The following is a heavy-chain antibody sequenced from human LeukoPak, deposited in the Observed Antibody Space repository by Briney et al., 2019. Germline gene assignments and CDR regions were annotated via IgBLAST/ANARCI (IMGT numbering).Heavy chain of an antibody. Sequence: SQTLSLTCTVAGGSISSGSYYWGWIRQPAGKGREWIARIYTSGSTNYNPSLKSRATISVDTSKNQFSLKLSSVTAEDTAVYYCAKPNFPLGPSNAFDIWGQGTMVTVSS. J-gene: IGHJ3*02. CDR1: GGSISSGSYY. D-gene: IGHD2/OR15-2a*01. CDR3: AKPNFPLGPSNAFDI. CDR2: IYTSGST. V-gene: IGHV4-61*02.